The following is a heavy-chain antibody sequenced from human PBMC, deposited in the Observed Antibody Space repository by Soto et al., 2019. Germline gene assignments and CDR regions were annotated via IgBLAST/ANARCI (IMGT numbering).Heavy chain of an antibody. J-gene: IGHJ4*02. CDR1: GFTFSNYA. V-gene: IGHV3-23*01. D-gene: IGHD5-18*01. Sequence: PGGSLRLSCAASGFTFSNYAMSWVRQAPGKGLEWVSTLSGSGGSTYYADSVKGRFTISRDNSKNTLYLQMNSLRAEDTAVYYCARDSDTGMKELDYWGQGTLVTVSS. CDR3: ARDSDTGMKELDY. CDR2: LSGSGGST.